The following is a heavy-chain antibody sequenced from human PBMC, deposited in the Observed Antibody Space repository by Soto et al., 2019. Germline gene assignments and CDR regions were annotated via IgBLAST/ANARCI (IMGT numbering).Heavy chain of an antibody. CDR3: ATASIRHFEWYGFHY. CDR1: GYTFTSYA. Sequence: SVKVSCKASGYTFTSYAMHWVRQAPGQRLEWMGWINAGNGNTKYSQKFQGRVTITRDTSASTAYMELSSLRSEDTAVYYCATASIRHFEWYGFHYWGQGSLVTGSS. J-gene: IGHJ4*02. D-gene: IGHD3-9*01. CDR2: INAGNGNT. V-gene: IGHV1-3*01.